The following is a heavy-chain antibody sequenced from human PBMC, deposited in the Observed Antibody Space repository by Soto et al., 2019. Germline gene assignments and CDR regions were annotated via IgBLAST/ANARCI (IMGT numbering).Heavy chain of an antibody. V-gene: IGHV3-23*01. D-gene: IGHD3-22*01. CDR3: AKGASFYYDTGAYYVY. CDR2: VSGSGGST. CDR1: GFTFSSYA. J-gene: IGHJ4*02. Sequence: GGSLRLSCAASGFTFSSYAMSWVRQAPGKGLEWVSAVSGSGGSTFYTDSVKGRFTISRDNSKSTLYLQMNSLRAEDTAVYYCAKGASFYYDTGAYYVYWGQGTLVTVSS.